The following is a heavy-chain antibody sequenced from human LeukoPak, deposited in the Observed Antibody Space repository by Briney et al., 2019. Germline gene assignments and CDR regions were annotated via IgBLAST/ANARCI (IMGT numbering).Heavy chain of an antibody. V-gene: IGHV1-2*02. D-gene: IGHD2-21*02. Sequence: ASVKVSCKASGYTFTGYYMHWVRQAPGQGLEWMGWINPNSGGTNYAQKFQGRVTMTRDTSISTAYMELSRLRSDDTAVYYCARPSFVTATTNWSDPWGQGTLVTVSS. CDR1: GYTFTGYY. CDR3: ARPSFVTATTNWSDP. CDR2: INPNSGGT. J-gene: IGHJ5*02.